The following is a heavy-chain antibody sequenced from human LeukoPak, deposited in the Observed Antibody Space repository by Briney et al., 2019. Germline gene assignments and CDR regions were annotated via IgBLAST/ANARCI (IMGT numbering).Heavy chain of an antibody. Sequence: GGSLRLSCAASGFTFDDYAMHWVRQAPGKGLEWVSSLSSSSSYIYYADSMTGRFTISRDNAKNSLYLQMNSLRAEDTAMYFCARRATTERGHSYGLDYWGQGILVTVSS. V-gene: IGHV3-21*01. J-gene: IGHJ4*02. CDR2: LSSSSSYI. D-gene: IGHD5-18*01. CDR3: ARRATTERGHSYGLDY. CDR1: GFTFDDYA.